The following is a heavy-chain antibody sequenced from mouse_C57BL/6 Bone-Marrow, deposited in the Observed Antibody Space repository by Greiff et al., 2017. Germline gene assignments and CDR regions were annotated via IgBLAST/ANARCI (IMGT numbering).Heavy chain of an antibody. CDR1: GYTFTSYW. CDR2: IHPNSGSP. V-gene: IGHV1-64*01. CDR3: APYYYGSSPFYCDY. J-gene: IGHJ2*01. D-gene: IGHD1-1*01. Sequence: VQLQQPGAELVKPGASVKLSCKASGYTFTSYWMHWVKQRPGQGLVWIGMIHPNSGSPNYNETFKSQVTLTVDTSSSTTYMQLCSLTSEDSAVYYCAPYYYGSSPFYCDYWGQGTTLTVSS.